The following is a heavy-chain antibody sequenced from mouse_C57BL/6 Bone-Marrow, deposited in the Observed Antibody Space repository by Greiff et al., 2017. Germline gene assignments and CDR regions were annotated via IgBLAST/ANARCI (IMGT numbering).Heavy chain of an antibody. CDR1: GFNIKDDY. V-gene: IGHV14-4*01. CDR3: TPSSHAMDY. CDR2: IDPENGDT. Sequence: EVQLQESGAELVRPGASVKLSCTASGFNIKDDYMHWVKQRPEQGLEWIGWIDPENGDTEYASKFQGKATITADTSSNTAYLQLSSLTSEDTAVYYCTPSSHAMDYWGQGTSVTVSS. J-gene: IGHJ4*01. D-gene: IGHD1-1*01.